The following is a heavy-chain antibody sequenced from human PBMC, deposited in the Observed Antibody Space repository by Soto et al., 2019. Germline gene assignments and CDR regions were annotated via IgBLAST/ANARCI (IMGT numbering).Heavy chain of an antibody. CDR3: ARDQYCSSTSCYDG. CDR2: IDSRTTTI. CDR1: GFTFSIFS. V-gene: IGHV3-48*02. Sequence: PGGSLRLSCAASGFTFSIFSMNWIRQAPGKGLEWVSYIDSRTTTIYYADSVKGRFTISRDNAKNSLYLQMNSLRDEDTAVYYCARDQYCSSTSCYDGWGQGTLVTVSS. D-gene: IGHD2-2*01. J-gene: IGHJ4*02.